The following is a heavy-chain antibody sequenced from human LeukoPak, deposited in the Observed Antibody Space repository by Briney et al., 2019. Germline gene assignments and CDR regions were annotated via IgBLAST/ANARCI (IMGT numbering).Heavy chain of an antibody. D-gene: IGHD3-10*01. V-gene: IGHV5-51*01. CDR2: IYPGDSDT. Sequence: GESLKTSCKGSGYSFTSYCIGWVRQMPGKGLEWMGIIYPGDSDTRYSPSFQGQVTISADKSISTAYLQWSSLKASDTAMYYCARIGLWFGELFLGFDYWGQGTLVTVSS. CDR1: GYSFTSYC. J-gene: IGHJ4*02. CDR3: ARIGLWFGELFLGFDY.